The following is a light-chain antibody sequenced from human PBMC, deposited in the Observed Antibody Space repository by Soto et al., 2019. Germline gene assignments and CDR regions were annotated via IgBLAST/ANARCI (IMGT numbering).Light chain of an antibody. V-gene: IGKV3-20*01. CDR1: QSVSSSS. CDR2: GAS. J-gene: IGKJ1*01. CDR3: QQYGSSPWT. Sequence: EIVLTQSPGTLSLSPGERVTLSCRASQSVSSSSLAWYQQKPGQAPRLLIYGASRRATGIPDRFSGSGSGTDFTLTISRLEPEDFAVYYCQQYGSSPWTFGQGTKVEIK.